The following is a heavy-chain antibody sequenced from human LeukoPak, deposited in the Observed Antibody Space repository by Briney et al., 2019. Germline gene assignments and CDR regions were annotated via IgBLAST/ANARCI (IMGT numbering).Heavy chain of an antibody. D-gene: IGHD3-10*01. J-gene: IGHJ2*01. V-gene: IGHV4-59*01. Sequence: KPSETLSLTFTVSGGSNSSYYWSWIRQPPGKGLDWIGYIYYSGSTNYNPSLKSRVTISVDTSKNQFSLKLSSVTAADTAVYYCAREVITMVRGVINWYFDLWGRGTLVTVSS. CDR2: IYYSGST. CDR1: GGSNSSYY. CDR3: AREVITMVRGVINWYFDL.